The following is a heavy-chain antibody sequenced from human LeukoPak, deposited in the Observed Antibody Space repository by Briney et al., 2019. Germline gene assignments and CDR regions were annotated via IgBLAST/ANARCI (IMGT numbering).Heavy chain of an antibody. CDR2: INHSGST. CDR3: ARDPRVTDYGSGSYKNVDFDY. J-gene: IGHJ4*02. CDR1: GGSFSGYY. D-gene: IGHD3-10*01. V-gene: IGHV4-34*01. Sequence: PSETLSLTCAVYGGSFSGYYWSWIRQPPGKGLEWIGEINHSGSTNYNPSLKSRVTISVDTSKNQFSLKLSSVTAADTAVYYCARDPRVTDYGSGSYKNVDFDYWGQGTLVTVSS.